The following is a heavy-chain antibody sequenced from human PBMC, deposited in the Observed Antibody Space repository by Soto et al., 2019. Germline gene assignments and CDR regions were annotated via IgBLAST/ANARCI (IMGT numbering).Heavy chain of an antibody. CDR2: ISAST. CDR3: ARRLYSTNWYYFDY. J-gene: IGHJ4*02. D-gene: IGHD2-2*01. V-gene: IGHV3-23*01. Sequence: HPGGSLRLSCTASGFTFSNYAMTWVRQAPGKGLEWVSGISASTYYADSVKGRFTISRDNSRNTLYLQMNSLRAEDTAVYYCARRLYSTNWYYFDYWGQGTLVTVSS. CDR1: GFTFSNYA.